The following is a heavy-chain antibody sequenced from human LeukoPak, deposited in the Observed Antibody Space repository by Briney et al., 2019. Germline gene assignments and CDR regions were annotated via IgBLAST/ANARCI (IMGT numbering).Heavy chain of an antibody. CDR2: IKQDESEK. CDR1: GFTFSSYA. Sequence: GGSLRLSCAASGFTFSSYAMSWVRQAPGKGLEWVANIKQDESEKSYVDSVKGRFTISRDSAKKSLYLQMNSLRAEDTAVYYCARVCVRSESSYNPFDYWGRGTLVTVSS. J-gene: IGHJ4*02. V-gene: IGHV3-7*01. D-gene: IGHD3-10*01. CDR3: ARVCVRSESSYNPFDY.